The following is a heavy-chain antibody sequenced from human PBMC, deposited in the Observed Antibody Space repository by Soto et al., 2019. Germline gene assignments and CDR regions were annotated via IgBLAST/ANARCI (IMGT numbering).Heavy chain of an antibody. CDR1: GYSFTSYW. J-gene: IGHJ4*02. CDR2: IDPSDSYT. CDR3: ATWPHPLYCSSTSCRARDFDY. D-gene: IGHD2-2*01. V-gene: IGHV5-10-1*01. Sequence: GESLKISCKVSGYSFTSYWISWVRQMPGKGLEWTGRIDPSDSYTNYSPSFQGHVTISADKSISTAYLQWSSLKASDTAMYYCATWPHPLYCSSTSCRARDFDYWGQGTLVTVSS.